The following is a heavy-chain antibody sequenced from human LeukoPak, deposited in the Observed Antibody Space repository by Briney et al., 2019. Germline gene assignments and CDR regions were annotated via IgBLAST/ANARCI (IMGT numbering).Heavy chain of an antibody. CDR3: AREDYMDV. J-gene: IGHJ6*03. CDR2: ISFSVNTK. V-gene: IGHV3-48*04. CDR1: GFTFSSYW. Sequence: GGSLRLSCAASGFTFSSYWMSWVRQAPGKGLEWVSYISFSVNTKYYGDFVKGRFTISRDNAKNSLYLQMNSLRAEDTAVYYCAREDYMDVWGKGTTVTVSS.